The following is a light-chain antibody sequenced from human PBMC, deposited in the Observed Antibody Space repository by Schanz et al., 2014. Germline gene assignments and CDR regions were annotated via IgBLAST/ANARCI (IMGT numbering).Light chain of an antibody. CDR2: DVS. CDR1: SGDVGGYNY. Sequence: QSALTQPRSVSGSPGQSVTISCTGTSGDVGGYNYVSWYQQHPGKAPKLMIYDVSNRPSGVSNRFSGSKSGNTASLTISGLQAEDEADYYCSSYTSSSTWVFGGGTKLTVL. CDR3: SSYTSSSTWV. J-gene: IGLJ3*02. V-gene: IGLV2-14*03.